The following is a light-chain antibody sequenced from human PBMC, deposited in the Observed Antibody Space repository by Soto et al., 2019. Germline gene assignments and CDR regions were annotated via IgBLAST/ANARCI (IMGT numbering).Light chain of an antibody. CDR2: KAS. V-gene: IGKV1-5*03. CDR3: QQYNSYPFT. J-gene: IGKJ3*01. CDR1: QSISSW. Sequence: DIQMTQSPSTLSASVGDRVTITCRASQSISSWLAWYQQKPGKAPKLLIYKASSLESGVPSRFSGSGSGTEFTLTISSLQPDDFATYCCQQYNSYPFTFGPRTKVDIK.